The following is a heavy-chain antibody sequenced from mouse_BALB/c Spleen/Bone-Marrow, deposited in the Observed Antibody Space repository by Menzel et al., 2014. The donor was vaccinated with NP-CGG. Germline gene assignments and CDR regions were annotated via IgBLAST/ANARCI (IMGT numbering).Heavy chain of an antibody. CDR1: GFSLTSNG. Sequence: VKLVESGPGLVAPSQSLSITCTVSGFSLTSNGVHWVRQPPGKGLEWLGVIWAGGSTNYNSALMSRLSISKDNSKSQVFLKMNSLQTDDTAMYYCARESTMITSMDYWGQGTSVTVSS. CDR3: ARESTMITSMDY. CDR2: IWAGGST. V-gene: IGHV2-9*02. J-gene: IGHJ4*01. D-gene: IGHD2-4*01.